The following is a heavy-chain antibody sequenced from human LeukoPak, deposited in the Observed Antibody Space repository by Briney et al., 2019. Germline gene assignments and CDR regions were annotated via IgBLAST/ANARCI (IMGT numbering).Heavy chain of an antibody. CDR2: IYTSGST. CDR1: GDSITDYY. D-gene: IGHD3-3*01. V-gene: IGHV4-4*07. CDR3: ARDPPESYDFWSGYYKPYYMDV. Sequence: SETLSLTCTVSGDSITDYYWSWIRQPAGKGLEWIGRIYTSGSTNYNPSLKSRVTISVDTSKNQFSLKLSSVTAADTAVYYCARDPPESYDFWSGYYKPYYMDVWGKGTTVTVSS. J-gene: IGHJ6*03.